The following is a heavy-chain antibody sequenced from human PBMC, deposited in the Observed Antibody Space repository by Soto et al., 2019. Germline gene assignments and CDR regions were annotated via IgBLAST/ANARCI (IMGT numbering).Heavy chain of an antibody. D-gene: IGHD3-3*01. CDR3: SRDFNGFLTDMSDPGGMDV. V-gene: IGHV4-59*01. CDR2: IYNSVSN. J-gene: IGHJ6*04. CDR1: GGSITHYY. Sequence: QVQLQESGPGLVKPSETLSLTCAVSGGSITHYYWAWIRQPPGQGLEWIGYIYNSVSNKYTPSLNGGVTILMDKSKSQVSLNLSSMNAADTAVYYCSRDFNGFLTDMSDPGGMDVWGRGTTVTVSS.